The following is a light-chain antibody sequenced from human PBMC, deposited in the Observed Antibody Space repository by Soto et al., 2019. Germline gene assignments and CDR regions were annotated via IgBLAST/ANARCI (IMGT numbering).Light chain of an antibody. CDR3: QQYGHSGRLT. Sequence: EIVLTQTPGTLSLSPGERATLSCRASQSFSNTYLAWYQQKPGQAPRLLIYGTSTRATGISDRFSGSGSGTDSTLTISRLEPEDFAVYYCQQYGHSGRLTFGPGTKVDIK. V-gene: IGKV3-20*01. J-gene: IGKJ3*01. CDR1: QSFSNTY. CDR2: GTS.